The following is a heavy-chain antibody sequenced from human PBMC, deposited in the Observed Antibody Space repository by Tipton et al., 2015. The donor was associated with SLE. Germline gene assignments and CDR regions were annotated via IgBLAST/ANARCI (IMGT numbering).Heavy chain of an antibody. CDR2: IYSGGST. CDR1: GFTVSSNY. D-gene: IGHD6-13*01. Sequence: QLVQSGGGLVQPGGSLRLSCAASGFTVSSNYMSWVRQAPGKGLEWVSVIYSGGSTYYADSVKGRFTISRDNAKNSLYLQMNSLRAEDTAVYYCATEGIAAALGAFDIWGQGTMVTVSS. V-gene: IGHV3-66*01. CDR3: ATEGIAAALGAFDI. J-gene: IGHJ3*02.